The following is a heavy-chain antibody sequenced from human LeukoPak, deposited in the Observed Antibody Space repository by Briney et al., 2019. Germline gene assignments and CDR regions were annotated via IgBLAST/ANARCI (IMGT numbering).Heavy chain of an antibody. CDR3: ARVNGGSSYGMDV. CDR2: IYHSGST. CDR1: GGSISSYY. J-gene: IGHJ6*02. V-gene: IGHV4-59*12. D-gene: IGHD2-15*01. Sequence: SETLSLTCTVSGGSISSYYWSWIRQPPGKGLEWIGEIYHSGSTNYNPSLKRRVTISVDKSKNQFSLKLSSVTAADTAVYYCARVNGGSSYGMDVWGQGTTVTVSS.